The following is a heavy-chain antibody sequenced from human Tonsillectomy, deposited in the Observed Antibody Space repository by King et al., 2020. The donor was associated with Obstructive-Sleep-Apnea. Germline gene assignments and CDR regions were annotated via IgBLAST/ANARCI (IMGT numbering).Heavy chain of an antibody. J-gene: IGHJ4*02. CDR1: GVTFSSYA. D-gene: IGHD3-16*01. Sequence: VQLVESGGGVVQTGTSLRLSCAASGVTFSSYAMLWVRQAPGRGLECVVVISYAGTDECYADSVQGRFIISRDNSKNMLYLQMNSLRADDTGVYYCARDANGDYWGQGTPVTVSS. CDR2: ISYAGTDE. CDR3: ARDANGDY. V-gene: IGHV3-30*04.